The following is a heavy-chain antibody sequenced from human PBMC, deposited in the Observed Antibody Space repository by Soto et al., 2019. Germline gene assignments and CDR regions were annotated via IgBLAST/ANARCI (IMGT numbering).Heavy chain of an antibody. CDR3: ASGRVAVAGTQLYYFDY. CDR2: TYYRSKWYN. CDR1: GDSVSSNSAA. J-gene: IGHJ4*02. D-gene: IGHD6-19*01. Sequence: SQTLSLTCAISGDSVSSNSAAWNWIRQSPSRGLEWLGRTYYRSKWYNDYAVSVKSRITINPDTSKNQFSLQLNSVTPEDTAVYYCASGRVAVAGTQLYYFDYWGQGTLVTVSS. V-gene: IGHV6-1*01.